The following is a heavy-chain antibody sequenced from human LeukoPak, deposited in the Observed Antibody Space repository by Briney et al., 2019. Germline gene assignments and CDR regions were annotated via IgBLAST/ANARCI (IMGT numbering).Heavy chain of an antibody. Sequence: SVKVSCKASGGTFSSYAISWVRQAPGQGLEWMGGIIPIFGTANYAQKFQGRVTITADESTSTAYMELSSLRSEDTAVYYCATLLGNCGGDCYSDYWDQGTLVTVSS. J-gene: IGHJ4*02. D-gene: IGHD2-21*02. CDR1: GGTFSSYA. V-gene: IGHV1-69*13. CDR3: ATLLGNCGGDCYSDY. CDR2: IIPIFGTA.